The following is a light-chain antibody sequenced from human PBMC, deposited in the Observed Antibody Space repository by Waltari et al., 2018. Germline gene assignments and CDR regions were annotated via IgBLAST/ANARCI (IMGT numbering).Light chain of an antibody. CDR2: WGS. CDR3: QQFYTIPPT. Sequence: DIVMTQSPDSLAVSLGERATINCKASQNVSYSSDRRRCIAWYQQKSGQSPKLLIYWGSGRESGVADRFSGSGSGADFSLTISGLQAEDVAVYYCQQFYTIPPTFGPGTRVDLK. CDR1: QNVSYSSDRRRC. V-gene: IGKV4-1*01. J-gene: IGKJ1*01.